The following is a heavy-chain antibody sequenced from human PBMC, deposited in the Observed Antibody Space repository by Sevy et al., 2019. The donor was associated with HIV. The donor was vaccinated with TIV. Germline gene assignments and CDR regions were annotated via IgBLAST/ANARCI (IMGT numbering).Heavy chain of an antibody. V-gene: IGHV3-7*01. CDR2: IKGDGSEK. J-gene: IGHJ4*02. CDR3: ATEEAGAYNY. CDR1: GFTLSSSW. D-gene: IGHD2-21*01. Sequence: GGSLRLSCAASGFTLSSSWMSWVRQAPGKGLEWVANIKGDGSEKYYVDSVKGRFTISRDNAKNSLYLQMNSLRAEDTAVYYCATEEAGAYNYWGQGILVTVSS.